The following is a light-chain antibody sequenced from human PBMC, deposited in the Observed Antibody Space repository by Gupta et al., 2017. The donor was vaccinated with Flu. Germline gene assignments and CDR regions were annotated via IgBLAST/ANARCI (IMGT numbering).Light chain of an antibody. V-gene: IGKV1-39*01. CDR3: QHTDSTPYT. J-gene: IGKJ2*01. CDR1: QSVSKF. CDR2: PAS. Sequence: DIQVTQSPSSLSASVGDRVTITCRASQSVSKFLNWYQQKPRNAPKLLVSPASRVQSGVPSRFSGSGYGTDFTLTISSLQPDDFATYYCQHTDSTPYTFGQGTTLDIK.